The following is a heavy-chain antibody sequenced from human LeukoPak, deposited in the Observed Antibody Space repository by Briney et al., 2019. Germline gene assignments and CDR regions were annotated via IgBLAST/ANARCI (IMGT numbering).Heavy chain of an antibody. V-gene: IGHV4-59*08. CDR2: IYYSGST. CDR1: GGSIGIYY. CDR3: ARHGSTSRSPIDY. D-gene: IGHD1-26*01. J-gene: IGHJ4*02. Sequence: SETLSLTCTVSGGSIGIYYWSWIRQPPGKGLEWIGYIYYSGSTDYNPSLKSRVSISIDTSKNQFSLNLSSVTAADTAVYYCARHGSTSRSPIDYWGQGILVTVSS.